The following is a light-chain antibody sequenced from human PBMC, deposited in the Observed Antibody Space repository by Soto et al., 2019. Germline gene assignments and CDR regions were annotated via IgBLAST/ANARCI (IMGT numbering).Light chain of an antibody. V-gene: IGLV2-11*01. J-gene: IGLJ3*02. CDR1: SSDVGGYNY. CDR2: DVS. Sequence: QSALTQPRSVSGSPGQSVTISCTGTSSDVGGYNYVSWYQQHPGKAPKLMIYDVSKRPSGVPDRFSGSKSGNTASLTISGLQAEDEADYYCCSCVSGSPFDVLFGGGTQLTVL. CDR3: CSCVSGSPFDVL.